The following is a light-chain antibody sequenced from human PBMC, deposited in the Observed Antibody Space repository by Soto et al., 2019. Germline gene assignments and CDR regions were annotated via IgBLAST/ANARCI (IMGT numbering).Light chain of an antibody. CDR3: SSSTRDNTGV. CDR1: SSDVGSYNY. Sequence: QSVLTQPASVSGSPGQSITISCTGTSSDVGSYNYVSWYQQHPGQAPRLMIYDVRNRPSGVSNRFSGSKSGNTASLYISGLHAEDEADYYCSSSTRDNTGVFGGGTKVTVL. J-gene: IGLJ2*01. V-gene: IGLV2-14*03. CDR2: DVR.